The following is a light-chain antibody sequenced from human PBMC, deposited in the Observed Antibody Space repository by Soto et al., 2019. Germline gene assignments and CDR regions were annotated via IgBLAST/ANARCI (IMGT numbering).Light chain of an antibody. Sequence: EIVLTQSPGTLSLSPGERVTLSCRASQSVTSSNLAWYQQNPGQAPRLLIYVASSRATGIPDRFSGSGSGTDFTLTISRLEPEDFAVYYCQQYDSSPPTFGQGTMLEIK. CDR3: QQYDSSPPT. J-gene: IGKJ2*01. CDR1: QSVTSSN. CDR2: VAS. V-gene: IGKV3-20*01.